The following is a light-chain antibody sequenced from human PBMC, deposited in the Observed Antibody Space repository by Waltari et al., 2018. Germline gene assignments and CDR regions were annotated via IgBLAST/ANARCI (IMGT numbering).Light chain of an antibody. V-gene: IGLV3-25*03. CDR1: ALPKQY. Sequence: SYELTQPPSVSVSPGRTARITCSGDALPKQYAYWYQQKPGQAPVLGIYKDSERPSGIPERFSGSSSGTTVTLTISGVQAEDEADYYCQSADSSGTVVFGGGTKLTVL. CDR3: QSADSSGTVV. CDR2: KDS. J-gene: IGLJ2*01.